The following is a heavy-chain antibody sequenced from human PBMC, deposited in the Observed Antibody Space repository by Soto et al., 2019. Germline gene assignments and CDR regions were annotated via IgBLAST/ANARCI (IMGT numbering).Heavy chain of an antibody. CDR1: GFTFRDYY. V-gene: IGHV3-11*06. Sequence: QVQLVESGGALVKPGGSLRLSCAASGFTFRDYYLSWIRQAPGKGLESLSYISRISTYTTYADSVRGRFTISRDNAKNSLFLQMNNLTADDTAVYYCARSRYGDYLDNWGQGTLVTVSS. D-gene: IGHD4-17*01. J-gene: IGHJ4*02. CDR3: ARSRYGDYLDN. CDR2: ISRISTYT.